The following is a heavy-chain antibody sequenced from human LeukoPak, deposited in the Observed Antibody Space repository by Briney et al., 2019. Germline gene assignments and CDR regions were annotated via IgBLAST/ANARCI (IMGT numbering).Heavy chain of an antibody. Sequence: SQTLSLTCTVSGGSISSGSYYWSWIRQPAGKGLEWIGRIYTSGSTNYNPSLKSRVTISVDTSKNQFSLKLSSVTAADTAVYYCARRVAAAAMYDYWGQGTLSPSPQ. V-gene: IGHV4-61*02. J-gene: IGHJ4*02. D-gene: IGHD6-13*01. CDR3: ARRVAAAAMYDY. CDR2: IYTSGST. CDR1: GGSISSGSYY.